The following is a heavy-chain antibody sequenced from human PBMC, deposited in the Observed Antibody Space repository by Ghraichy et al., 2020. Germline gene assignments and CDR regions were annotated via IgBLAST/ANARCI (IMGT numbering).Heavy chain of an antibody. CDR3: ARVETYYDFWSGYYSSTYAEYFQH. Sequence: GGSLRLSCAASGFTFSSYWMSWVRQAPGKGLEWVANIKQDGSEKYYVDSVKGRFTISRDNAKNSLYLQMNSLRAEDTAVYYCARVETYYDFWSGYYSSTYAEYFQHWGQGTLVTVSS. CDR1: GFTFSSYW. D-gene: IGHD3-3*01. CDR2: IKQDGSEK. J-gene: IGHJ1*01. V-gene: IGHV3-7*01.